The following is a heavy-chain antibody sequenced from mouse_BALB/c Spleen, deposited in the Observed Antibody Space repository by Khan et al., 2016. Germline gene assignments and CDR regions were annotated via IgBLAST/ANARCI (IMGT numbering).Heavy chain of an antibody. Sequence: EVELVESGPGLVKPSQSLSLTCTVTGYSITSDYAWNWIRQFPGNKLEWMGYISYSGSTSYNPSLKSRISITRDTSKNQFFLQLNSVTTEDTATYYCARGGLDYWGQGTTLTVSS. CDR2: ISYSGST. V-gene: IGHV3-2*02. J-gene: IGHJ2*01. CDR1: GYSITSDYA. CDR3: ARGGLDY. D-gene: IGHD3-3*01.